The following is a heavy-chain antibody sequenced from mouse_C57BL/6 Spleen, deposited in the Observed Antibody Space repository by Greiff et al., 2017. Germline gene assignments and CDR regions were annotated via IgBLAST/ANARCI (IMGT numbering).Heavy chain of an antibody. D-gene: IGHD1-1*01. CDR1: GYTFTSYW. Sequence: QVQLQQSGAELVKPGASVKLSCKASGYTFTSYWMHWVKQRPGQGLEWIGMIHPNSGSTNYNEKFKSKATLTVDKSSSTAYMQLSSLTSEDSAVYYCARIHYGSSYAMDYWGQGTSVTVSS. J-gene: IGHJ4*01. V-gene: IGHV1-64*01. CDR3: ARIHYGSSYAMDY. CDR2: IHPNSGST.